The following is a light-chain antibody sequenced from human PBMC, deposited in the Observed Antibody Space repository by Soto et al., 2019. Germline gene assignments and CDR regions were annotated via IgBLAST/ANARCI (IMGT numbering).Light chain of an antibody. J-gene: IGKJ4*01. CDR2: AAS. CDR3: QQRSSTPLT. Sequence: DLQMTQSPSSLSASVGDRVTITCRASQSISTYLSWYQHTLGKAPKLLIYAASSLQSGVPSRFSGSGSGTEFTLTINSLHPEDFATYYCQQRSSTPLTFGGGTKVELK. CDR1: QSISTY. V-gene: IGKV1-39*01.